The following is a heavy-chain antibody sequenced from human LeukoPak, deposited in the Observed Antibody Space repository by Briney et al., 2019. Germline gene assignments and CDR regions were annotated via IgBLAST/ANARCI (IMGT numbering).Heavy chain of an antibody. V-gene: IGHV4-59*01. CDR1: GDSIRSYY. Sequence: SETLSLTCTVSGDSIRSYYWNWIRQPPGKGLEWIGSIYYSGSTNYNPSLKSRVTISVDTSKNQLSLRLSSVTAADTAVYYCARGNDYNYYFDYWGQGTLVTVSS. CDR3: ARGNDYNYYFDY. CDR2: IYYSGST. D-gene: IGHD4-11*01. J-gene: IGHJ4*02.